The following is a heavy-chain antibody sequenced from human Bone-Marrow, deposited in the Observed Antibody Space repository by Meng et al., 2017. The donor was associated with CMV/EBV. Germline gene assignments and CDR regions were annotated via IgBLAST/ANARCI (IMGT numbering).Heavy chain of an antibody. J-gene: IGHJ3*02. CDR3: ARAGCSGGSCYSQRAFDI. CDR2: ISSSGSTI. D-gene: IGHD2-15*01. CDR1: GFTFSDYY. V-gene: IGHV3-11*01. Sequence: GGSLRLSCAASGFTFSDYYMSWIRQAPGKGLEWVSYISSSGSTIYYADSVKGLFTISRDNAKNSLYLQMNSLRAEDTAVNYCARAGCSGGSCYSQRAFDIWGQGTMVTVSS.